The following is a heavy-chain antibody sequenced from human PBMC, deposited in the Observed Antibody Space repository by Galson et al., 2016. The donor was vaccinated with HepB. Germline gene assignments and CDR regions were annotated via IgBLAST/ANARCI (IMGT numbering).Heavy chain of an antibody. V-gene: IGHV3-7*03. Sequence: SLRLSCAASGFRFSNYWMSWVRQAPGKGLEWVANIKQDGSEKYSVDSVKGRFTISRDNAKNSLYLHMNSLRAEDTAVYYCAARPAVSPIAPYDFWGQGALLTVSS. CDR3: AARPAVSPIAPYDF. CDR1: GFRFSNYW. J-gene: IGHJ4*02. D-gene: IGHD2-15*01. CDR2: IKQDGSEK.